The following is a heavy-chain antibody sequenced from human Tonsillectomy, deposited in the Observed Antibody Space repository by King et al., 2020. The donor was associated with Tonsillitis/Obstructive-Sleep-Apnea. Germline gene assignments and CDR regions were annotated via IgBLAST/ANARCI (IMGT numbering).Heavy chain of an antibody. Sequence: QLVQSGAEVKKPGASVKVSCEASGYTFTTYYMHWVRQAPGQGLQWMGLINPSGGTTTYAQKFQGRVTTTRDTSTSTVYMELSSLRSDDTAVYYCARGDSYESSGHVFDIWGQGTMVTVSS. J-gene: IGHJ3*02. D-gene: IGHD3-22*01. CDR3: ARGDSYESSGHVFDI. V-gene: IGHV1-46*01. CDR2: INPSGGTT. CDR1: GYTFTTYY.